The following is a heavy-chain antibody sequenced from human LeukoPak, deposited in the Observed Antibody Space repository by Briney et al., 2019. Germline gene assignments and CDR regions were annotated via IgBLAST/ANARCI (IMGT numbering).Heavy chain of an antibody. D-gene: IGHD4-17*01. Sequence: PGGSLRLSCAASGFTFDDYAMHWVRQAPGKGLEWVSGISWNSGSIGYADSVKGRFTISRDNAKNSLYLQMNSLRAEDTALYYCAKAYGDSWDDTFDYWGQGTLVTVSS. CDR3: AKAYGDSWDDTFDY. CDR2: ISWNSGSI. V-gene: IGHV3-9*01. J-gene: IGHJ4*02. CDR1: GFTFDDYA.